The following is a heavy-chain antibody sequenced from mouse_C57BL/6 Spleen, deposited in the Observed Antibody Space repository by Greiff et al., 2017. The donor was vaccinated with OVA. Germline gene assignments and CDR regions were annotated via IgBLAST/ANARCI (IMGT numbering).Heavy chain of an antibody. J-gene: IGHJ3*01. D-gene: IGHD2-10*02. CDR3: ARSGYGNYEAWFAY. CDR1: GYTFTSYW. V-gene: IGHV1-64*01. CDR2: IHPNSGST. Sequence: QLQQSGAELVKPGASVKLSCKASGYTFTSYWMHWVKQRPGQGLEWIGMIHPNSGSTNYNEKFKSKATLTVDKSSSTAYMQLSSLTSEDSAVYYCARSGYGNYEAWFAYWGQGTLVTVSA.